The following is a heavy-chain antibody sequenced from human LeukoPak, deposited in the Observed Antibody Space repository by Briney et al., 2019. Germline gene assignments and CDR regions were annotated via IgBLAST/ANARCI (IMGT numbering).Heavy chain of an antibody. CDR3: ARGSVAYFDY. CDR1: GGSFSGYY. J-gene: IGHJ4*02. CDR2: VNHSGST. Sequence: SETLSLTCAVYGGSFSGYYWSWIRQPPGKGLEWIGEVNHSGSTNYNPSLKSRVTISVDTSKNQFSLKLSSVTAADTAVYYCARGSVAYFDYWGQGTLVTVSS. D-gene: IGHD4-23*01. V-gene: IGHV4-34*01.